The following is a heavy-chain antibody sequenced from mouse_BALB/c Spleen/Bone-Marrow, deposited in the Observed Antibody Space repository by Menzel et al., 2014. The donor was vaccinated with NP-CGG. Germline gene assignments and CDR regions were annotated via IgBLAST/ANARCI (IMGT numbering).Heavy chain of an antibody. V-gene: IGHV1-82*01. CDR3: ARSDGYRVMDY. Sequence: VKLMESGPELVKPGASVKISCKASGYAFSSSWVNWVKQRPGQGLEWIGRIYPGDGDINYNGKFKGEATLTADKSSSTAYMQLSSLTSVDSAVYFCARSDGYRVMDYWGQGTSVTVSS. CDR2: IYPGDGDI. D-gene: IGHD2-3*01. CDR1: GYAFSSSW. J-gene: IGHJ4*01.